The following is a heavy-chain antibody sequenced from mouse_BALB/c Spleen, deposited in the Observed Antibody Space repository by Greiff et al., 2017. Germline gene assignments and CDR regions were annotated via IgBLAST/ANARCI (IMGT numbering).Heavy chain of an antibody. Sequence: VQLQQSGAELAKPGASVKMSCKASGYTFTSYWMHWVEQRPGQGLEWIGYINPSTGYTEYNQKFKDKATLTADKSSSTAYMQLSSLTSEDSAVYYCANYYGSSYWYFDVWGAGTTVTVSS. CDR1: GYTFTSYW. CDR3: ANYYGSSYWYFDV. CDR2: INPSTGYT. V-gene: IGHV1-7*01. J-gene: IGHJ1*01. D-gene: IGHD1-1*01.